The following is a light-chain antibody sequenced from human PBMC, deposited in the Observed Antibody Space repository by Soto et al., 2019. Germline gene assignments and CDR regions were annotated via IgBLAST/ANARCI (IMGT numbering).Light chain of an antibody. CDR2: DAS. CDR3: QQRSNWPRT. J-gene: IGKJ1*01. V-gene: IGKV3-11*01. Sequence: EIVLIQSPATLSLSPGERATLSCRASQSVSSFLAWYQQKPGQAPRLLIYDASNRATGIPARFSGSGSGTDFTLTISSLETEDFAVYYCQQRSNWPRTFGQGTKVDIK. CDR1: QSVSSF.